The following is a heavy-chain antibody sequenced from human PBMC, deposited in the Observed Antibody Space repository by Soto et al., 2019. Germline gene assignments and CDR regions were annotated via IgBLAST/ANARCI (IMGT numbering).Heavy chain of an antibody. D-gene: IGHD5-12*01. J-gene: IGHJ4*02. CDR3: ARGLALEMATREYYFDY. CDR1: GGSISSGNYY. V-gene: IGHV4-30-4*01. CDR2: ISYSGST. Sequence: TSETLSLTCTVSGGSISSGNYYWSWIRQPPGKGLEWIGFISYSGSTYYSTSLKSRVTISVDTSKSQFSLNLSFVTAADTAVYYCARGLALEMATREYYFDYWGQGTLVTVSS.